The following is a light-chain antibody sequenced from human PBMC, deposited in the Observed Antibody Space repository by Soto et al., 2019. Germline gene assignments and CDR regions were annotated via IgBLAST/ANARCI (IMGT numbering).Light chain of an antibody. Sequence: VLTQSPATLSLSPGDTATLSCRARHSVISYLSWYQQKPGQAPRLLIYDASNRATGIPARFSGSGSGTDFTLTISSLEPEDFAVSYCQQRSNWPATYTFGQGTKLEIE. CDR3: QQRSNWPATYT. J-gene: IGKJ2*01. CDR1: HSVISY. V-gene: IGKV3-11*01. CDR2: DAS.